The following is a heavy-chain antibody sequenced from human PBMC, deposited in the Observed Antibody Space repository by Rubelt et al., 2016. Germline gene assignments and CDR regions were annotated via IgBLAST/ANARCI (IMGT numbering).Heavy chain of an antibody. CDR3: ARGRFGDSSHSYNWFDP. D-gene: IGHD4-17*01. J-gene: IGHJ5*02. V-gene: IGHV4-39*01. CDR1: GGSISNSIYY. Sequence: QLQLQESGPGLVKPSETLSLTCIVSGGSISNSIYYWGWIRQPPGKGLEWIGEINHSGSTNYNPSLKSRVTISVDTSKNQFSLKLSSVTAADTAVYYCARGRFGDSSHSYNWFDPWGQGALVTVSS. CDR2: INHSGST.